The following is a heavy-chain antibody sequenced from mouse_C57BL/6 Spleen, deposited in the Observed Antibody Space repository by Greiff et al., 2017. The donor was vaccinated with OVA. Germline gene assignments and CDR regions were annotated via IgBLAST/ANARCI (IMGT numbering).Heavy chain of an antibody. J-gene: IGHJ3*01. Sequence: QVQLQQSGAELVRPGASVTLSCKASGYTFTDYEMHWVKQTPVHGLEWIGAIDPETGGTAYNQKFKGKAILTADKSSSTAYMELRSLTSEDSAVYYCTRGGYDYERRTWFAYWGQGTLVTVSA. V-gene: IGHV1-15*01. CDR2: IDPETGGT. CDR1: GYTFTDYE. D-gene: IGHD2-4*01. CDR3: TRGGYDYERRTWFAY.